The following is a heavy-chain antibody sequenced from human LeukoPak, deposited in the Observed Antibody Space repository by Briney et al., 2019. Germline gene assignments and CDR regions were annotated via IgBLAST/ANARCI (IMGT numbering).Heavy chain of an antibody. CDR2: IYYNGNT. D-gene: IGHD1-26*01. Sequence: SETLSLTCSVSDGSINSYYWNWIRRPPGKGLEWVGYIYYNGNTNYSPSLKSRVTMSVDTSKNLFSLKVSSVTAADTAVYYCARGRSNYYGMDVWGQGTTVTVSS. J-gene: IGHJ6*02. CDR3: ARGRSNYYGMDV. CDR1: DGSINSYY. V-gene: IGHV4-59*01.